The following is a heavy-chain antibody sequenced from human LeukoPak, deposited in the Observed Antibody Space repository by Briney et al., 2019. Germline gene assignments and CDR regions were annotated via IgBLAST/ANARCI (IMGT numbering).Heavy chain of an antibody. J-gene: IGHJ4*02. CDR1: GFTFSNYA. CDR3: AKDIGSYYDY. V-gene: IGHV3-23*01. Sequence: PGGSLRLSCAASGFTFSNYALSWVRQAPGKGLEWVSDISGSGGSTYYADSVKGRFTISRNNSKNTLYLEMNSLRAEDTAVYYCAKDIGSYYDYWGQGILVTVSS. CDR2: ISGSGGST. D-gene: IGHD3-10*01.